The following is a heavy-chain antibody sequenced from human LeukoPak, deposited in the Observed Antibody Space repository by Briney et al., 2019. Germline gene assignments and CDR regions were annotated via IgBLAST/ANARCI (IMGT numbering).Heavy chain of an antibody. J-gene: IGHJ5*02. V-gene: IGHV4-34*01. D-gene: IGHD3-10*01. CDR2: INHSGST. Sequence: PSETLSLTCAAYGGSFSGYYWSWIRQPPGKGLEWIGEINHSGSTNYNPSLKSRVTISVDTSKNQFSLKLSSVTAADTAVYYCARGPPPRITMVRGISWFDPWGQGTLVTVSS. CDR3: ARGPPPRITMVRGISWFDP. CDR1: GGSFSGYY.